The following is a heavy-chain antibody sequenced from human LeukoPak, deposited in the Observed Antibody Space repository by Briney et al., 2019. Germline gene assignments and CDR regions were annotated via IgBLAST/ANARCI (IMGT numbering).Heavy chain of an antibody. CDR1: GFTFSSYG. J-gene: IGHJ4*02. CDR2: IRYDGSNK. V-gene: IGHV3-30*02. CDR3: ARDWYNWNYVVGY. D-gene: IGHD1-7*01. Sequence: GGSLRLSCGASGFTFSSYGMHWVRQAPGKGLEWVAFIRYDGSNKYYADSVKGRFTISRDNAKNTLYLQMNSLRAEDTAVYYCARDWYNWNYVVGYWGQGTLVTVSS.